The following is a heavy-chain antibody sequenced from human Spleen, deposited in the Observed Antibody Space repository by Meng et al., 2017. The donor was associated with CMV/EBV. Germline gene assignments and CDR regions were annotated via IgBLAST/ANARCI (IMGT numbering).Heavy chain of an antibody. CDR2: INPISGDT. D-gene: IGHD3-16*01. CDR1: GYTFTSYG. CDR3: AREPRLHWGSSYYYGMDV. J-gene: IGHJ6*02. Sequence: ASVKVSCKASGYTFTSYGINWVRQAPGQGLEWMGWINPISGDTNYAQKFQGRVTMTRDTSISTAYMELSRLRSDDTAVYYCAREPRLHWGSSYYYGMDVWGQGTTVTVSS. V-gene: IGHV1-2*02.